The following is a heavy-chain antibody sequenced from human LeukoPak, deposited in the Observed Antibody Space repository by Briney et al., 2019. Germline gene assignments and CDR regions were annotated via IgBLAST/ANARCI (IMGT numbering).Heavy chain of an antibody. CDR1: GGSISSSSYY. J-gene: IGHJ4*02. CDR2: IYYSGST. D-gene: IGHD6-19*01. Sequence: SETLSLTCTVSGGSISSSSYYWGWIRQPPGKGLEWIVSIYYSGSTYYNPSLKSRVTISVDTSKNQFSLKLSSVAAADTAVYYCARHGRYIAVAGTQVVDYWGQGTLVTVSS. CDR3: ARHGRYIAVAGTQVVDY. V-gene: IGHV4-39*01.